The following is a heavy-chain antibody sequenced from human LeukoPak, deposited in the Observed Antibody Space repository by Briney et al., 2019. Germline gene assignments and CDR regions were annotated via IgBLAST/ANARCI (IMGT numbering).Heavy chain of an antibody. J-gene: IGHJ5*02. CDR1: GYTFAGYY. CDR2: INPNSGDT. D-gene: IGHD6-13*01. Sequence: ASVKVSCKASGYTFAGYYMHWVRQAPGQGLEWMGWINPNSGDTNNAQKFQGRVTMTSDTSISTAYMELSRLRSDDTAVYCCARAVAAIVNWFDPWGQGTLVTVSS. CDR3: ARAVAAIVNWFDP. V-gene: IGHV1-2*02.